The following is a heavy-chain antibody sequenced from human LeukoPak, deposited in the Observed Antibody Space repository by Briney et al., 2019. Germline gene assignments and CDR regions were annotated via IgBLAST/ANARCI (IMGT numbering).Heavy chain of an antibody. CDR1: GYTLTELS. CDR2: FDPEDGET. CDR3: ATPPLPYSTLCGGDCYTFDY. Sequence: GASVKVSCKVSGYTLTELSMHWVRQAPGKGLEWMGGFDPEDGETIYAQKFQGRVTMTEDTSTDTAYMELSSLRSEDTAVYYCATPPLPYSTLCGGDCYTFDYWGQGTLVTVSS. D-gene: IGHD2-21*02. V-gene: IGHV1-24*01. J-gene: IGHJ4*02.